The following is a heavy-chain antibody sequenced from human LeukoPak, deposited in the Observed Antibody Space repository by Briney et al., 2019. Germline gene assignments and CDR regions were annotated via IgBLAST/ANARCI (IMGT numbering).Heavy chain of an antibody. CDR2: IKHDGSAK. CDR3: AKLIDTYYYYYMDV. V-gene: IGHV3-7*03. CDR1: GFTFSSDW. D-gene: IGHD3-9*01. J-gene: IGHJ6*03. Sequence: PGGSLRLSCAASGFTFSSDWMSWVRQAPGKGLECVARIKHDGSAKYYVDSVKGRFTISRDNSKNTLYLQMNSLRAEDTAVYYCAKLIDTYYYYYMDVWGKGTTVTVSS.